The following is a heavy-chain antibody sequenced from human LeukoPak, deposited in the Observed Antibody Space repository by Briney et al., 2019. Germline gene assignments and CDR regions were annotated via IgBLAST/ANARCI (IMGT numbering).Heavy chain of an antibody. D-gene: IGHD3-3*01. J-gene: IGHJ4*02. CDR1: GYSFTSYG. V-gene: IGHV1-18*01. CDR3: ARDPPYDPPDY. CDR2: ISAYNGNT. Sequence: VASLKVSCKASGYSFTSYGITWVRQAPGQGLEWMGWISAYNGNTNYAQKLQGRVTMTTDTSTSTAYMELRSLRSDDTAVYYCARDPPYDPPDYWGQGTLVTVSS.